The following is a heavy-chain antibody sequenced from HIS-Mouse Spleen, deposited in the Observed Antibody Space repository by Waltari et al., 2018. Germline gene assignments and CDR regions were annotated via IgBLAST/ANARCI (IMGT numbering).Heavy chain of an antibody. CDR3: AREIPYSSSWYDWYFDL. J-gene: IGHJ2*01. Sequence: QLQLQESGPGLVKPSETLSLTCTVSGGSISSSGYYWGWSRQPPGKGLEWIGSIYYSGSTYYNPSLKSRVTISVDTSKNQFSLKLSSVTAADTAVYYCAREIPYSSSWYDWYFDLWGRGTLVTFSS. CDR2: IYYSGST. CDR1: GGSISSSGYY. V-gene: IGHV4-39*07. D-gene: IGHD6-13*01.